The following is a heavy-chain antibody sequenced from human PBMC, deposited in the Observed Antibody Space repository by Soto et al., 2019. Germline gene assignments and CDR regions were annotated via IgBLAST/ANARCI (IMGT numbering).Heavy chain of an antibody. CDR3: ARNYDSTAGGAFDI. V-gene: IGHV3-53*01. Sequence: EVQLVESGGGLIQPGGSLRLSCAASGFTVSSNYMSWVRQAPGKGLEWVSVIYRGGSTYYVDSVKGRFTIYRDNSKNTLYLQMNSLRAEDTAVYYCARNYDSTAGGAFDIWGQGTMVTVSS. J-gene: IGHJ3*02. CDR1: GFTVSSNY. CDR2: IYRGGST. D-gene: IGHD3-22*01.